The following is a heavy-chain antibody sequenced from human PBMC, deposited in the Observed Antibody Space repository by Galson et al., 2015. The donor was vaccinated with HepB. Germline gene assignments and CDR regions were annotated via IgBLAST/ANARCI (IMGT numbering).Heavy chain of an antibody. Sequence: SLRLSCAAYGFTFSSYTMKWVRQAPGERLEWISSIHSSNSYIYYAHSVKGRFTISRDNAKNSLYLQMNSLRAEDTAIYYCARDERLVLDNWGQGTLVTVSS. CDR2: IHSSNSYI. D-gene: IGHD6-6*01. J-gene: IGHJ4*02. CDR1: GFTFSSYT. CDR3: ARDERLVLDN. V-gene: IGHV3-21*01.